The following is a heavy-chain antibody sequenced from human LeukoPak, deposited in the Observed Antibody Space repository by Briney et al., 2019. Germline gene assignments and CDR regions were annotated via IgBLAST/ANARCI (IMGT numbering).Heavy chain of an antibody. CDR1: GGSISSYY. Sequence: PSETLSLTCTVSGGSISSYYWSWIRQPPGKGLEWIGYIYYSGSTNYNPSLKSRVTISVDTSKNQFSLKLSSVTAADTAVYYCARVGGYSYGPQYYYYYYMDVWGKGTTVTVSS. CDR2: IYYSGST. J-gene: IGHJ6*03. CDR3: ARVGGYSYGPQYYYYYYMDV. V-gene: IGHV4-59*01. D-gene: IGHD5-18*01.